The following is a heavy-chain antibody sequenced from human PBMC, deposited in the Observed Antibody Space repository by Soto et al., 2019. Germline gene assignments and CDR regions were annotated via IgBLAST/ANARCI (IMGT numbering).Heavy chain of an antibody. CDR1: GGSIRSYY. J-gene: IGHJ4*02. CDR3: ARRYGGGFDY. V-gene: IGHV4-59*08. CDR2: IYSSGST. D-gene: IGHD3-10*01. Sequence: TLSLTCTVSGGSIRSYYWSWIRQPPGKGLEWIGYIYSSGSTNYNPSLKSRVTISVDTSKNQFSLKLSSVTAADTAVYYCARRYGGGFDYWGQGTLVTVSS.